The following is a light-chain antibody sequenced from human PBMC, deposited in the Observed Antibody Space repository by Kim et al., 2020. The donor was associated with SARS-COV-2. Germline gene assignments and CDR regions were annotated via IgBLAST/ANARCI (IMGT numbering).Light chain of an antibody. CDR1: HHINTF. J-gene: IGKJ2*01. V-gene: IGKV1-39*01. CDR2: AAS. CDR3: QQTYDSYT. Sequence: RSASVGDRVTITSRASHHINTFLNWYKHRPGKAPKLLIYAASTLESGVPSRFSGGGSGTDFTLTISSLQPEDLATYYCQQTYDSYTFGQGTKLEI.